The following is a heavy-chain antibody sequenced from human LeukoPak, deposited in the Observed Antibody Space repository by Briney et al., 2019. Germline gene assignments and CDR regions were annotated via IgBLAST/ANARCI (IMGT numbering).Heavy chain of an antibody. CDR3: ASLYSSSRYLFDY. CDR1: GFTFSSYA. J-gene: IGHJ4*02. D-gene: IGHD6-13*01. Sequence: GRSLRLSCAASGFTFSSYAMHWVRQAPGKGLEWVAVISYDGSNKYYADSVKGRFTISRDNSKNTLYLQMNSLRAEDTAVYYCASLYSSSRYLFDYWGQGTLVTVSS. V-gene: IGHV3-30-3*01. CDR2: ISYDGSNK.